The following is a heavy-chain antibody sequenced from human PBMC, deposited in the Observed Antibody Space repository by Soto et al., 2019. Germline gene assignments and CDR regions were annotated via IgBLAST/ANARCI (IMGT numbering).Heavy chain of an antibody. J-gene: IGHJ4*02. Sequence: QVQLVQSGAEVKKPGSSVRVSCKASGDTFTFYSINWVRQAPGLGLEWMGRINPILSMSNYAQRFQGRVTMTADKSTSTAYMELSRLRSEDTAMSYCASSYGSGYRAFDYWGQGALVTVSS. CDR2: INPILSMS. CDR3: ASSYGSGYRAFDY. CDR1: GDTFTFYS. V-gene: IGHV1-69*02. D-gene: IGHD3-10*01.